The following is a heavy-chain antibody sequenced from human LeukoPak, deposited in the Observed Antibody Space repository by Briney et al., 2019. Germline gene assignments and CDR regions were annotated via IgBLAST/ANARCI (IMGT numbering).Heavy chain of an antibody. CDR2: ISGSGGST. D-gene: IGHD1-14*01. Sequence: GGSLRLSCAASGFTFSSYAMSWVRQAPGKGLEWVSAISGSGGSTYYADSVKGRFTISRDNSKNTLYLQMNSLRAEDTAVYYCAKGRRPTGYYYYYMDVWGKGTTVTVSS. J-gene: IGHJ6*03. CDR1: GFTFSSYA. V-gene: IGHV3-23*01. CDR3: AKGRRPTGYYYYYMDV.